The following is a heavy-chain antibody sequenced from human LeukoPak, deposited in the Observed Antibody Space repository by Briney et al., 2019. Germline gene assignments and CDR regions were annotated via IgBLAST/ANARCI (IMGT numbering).Heavy chain of an antibody. CDR2: INTDGSST. CDR3: ARVLSSSGWPRL. V-gene: IGHV3-74*01. D-gene: IGHD6-19*01. CDR1: GFTFSSYW. Sequence: GGSLRLSCAASGFTFSSYWMHWVRQAPGKGLVWVSRINTDGSSTSYADSVKGRFTISRDNAKNTLYLQMNSLRAEDTAVYYCARVLSSSGWPRLWGQGTLVTVSS. J-gene: IGHJ4*02.